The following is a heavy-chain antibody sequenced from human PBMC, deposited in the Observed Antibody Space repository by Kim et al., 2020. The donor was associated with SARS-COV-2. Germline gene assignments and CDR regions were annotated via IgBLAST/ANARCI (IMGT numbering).Heavy chain of an antibody. CDR3: AKPFSTATVWYYYGMDV. CDR2: IKHDGSEK. V-gene: IGHV3-7*03. J-gene: IGHJ6*02. CDR1: GFTFTAYW. D-gene: IGHD3-3*02. Sequence: GGSLRLSCAASGFTFTAYWMTWVRQAPGKGLEWVANIKHDGSEKHYVDSVKGRFTISRDNAKKLLYLQMNSLRDEDTALYYCAKPFSTATVWYYYGMDVGGQGTTVTVSS.